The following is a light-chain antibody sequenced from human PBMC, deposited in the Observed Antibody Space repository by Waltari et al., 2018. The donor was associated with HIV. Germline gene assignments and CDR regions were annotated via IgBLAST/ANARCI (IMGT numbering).Light chain of an antibody. V-gene: IGKV1-39*01. J-gene: IGKJ2*01. CDR2: GAY. CDR3: QQSYSTPTT. CDR1: QSIVNY. Sequence: DIQMTQFPSSLSASIGDRVKISCRANQSIVNYLNWYQQRLGKAPKLLIYGAYRLKSGVTSRFSGSGSGTAFSLTISSLQTEDFATYHCQQSYSTPTTFGQGT.